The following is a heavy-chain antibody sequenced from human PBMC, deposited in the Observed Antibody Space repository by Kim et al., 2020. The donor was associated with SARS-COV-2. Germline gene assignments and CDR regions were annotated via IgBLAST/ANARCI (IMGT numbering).Heavy chain of an antibody. D-gene: IGHD6-6*01. CDR2: IYYSGST. J-gene: IGHJ4*02. V-gene: IGHV4-39*01. CDR1: GGSISSSSYY. CDR3: ARHLYSSSHLFDY. Sequence: SQTLSLTCTVSGGSISSSSYYWGWIRQPPGKGLEWIGSIYYSGSTYYNPSLKSRVTISVDTSKNQFSLKLSSVTAADTAVYYCARHLYSSSHLFDYWGQGTLVTVSS.